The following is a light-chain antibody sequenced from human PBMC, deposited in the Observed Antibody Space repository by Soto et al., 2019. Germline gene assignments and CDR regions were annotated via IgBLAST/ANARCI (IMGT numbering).Light chain of an antibody. J-gene: IGKJ1*01. CDR1: QDIGND. CDR2: AAS. Sequence: IQMTQSPSSLSVSVTDRVTITCRASQDIGNDLGWYQQRPGEAPELLLYAASTLRSGVPSRFSGSGSGTQFTLTINNLQPEDSATYFCLQDYNYPWTFGQGTKVEIK. CDR3: LQDYNYPWT. V-gene: IGKV1-6*02.